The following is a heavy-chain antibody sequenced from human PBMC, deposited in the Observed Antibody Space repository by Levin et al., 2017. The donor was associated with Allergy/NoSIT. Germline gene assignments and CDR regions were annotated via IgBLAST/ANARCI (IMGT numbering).Heavy chain of an antibody. D-gene: IGHD5-18*01. V-gene: IGHV3-30-3*01. CDR2: ISYDGSNK. CDR3: ATSDTAMVNEYYFDY. Sequence: PGGSLRLSCAASGFTFSSYAMHWVRQAPGKGLEWVAVISYDGSNKYYADSVKGRFTISRDNSKNTLYLQMNSLRAEDTAVYYCATSDTAMVNEYYFDYWGQGTLVTVSS. J-gene: IGHJ4*02. CDR1: GFTFSSYA.